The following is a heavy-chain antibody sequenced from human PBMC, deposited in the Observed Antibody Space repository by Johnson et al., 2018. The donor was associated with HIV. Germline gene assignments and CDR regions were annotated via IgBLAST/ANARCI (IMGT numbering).Heavy chain of an antibody. CDR2: FTWDGDST. D-gene: IGHD6-19*01. CDR1: GFTFSDYY. V-gene: IGHV3-11*04. J-gene: IGHJ3*01. Sequence: QVQLVESGGGLVKPGGSLRLSCAASGFTFSDYYMSWIRQAPGKGLEWVSGFTWDGDSTAYADSVKGRFTISRDNAKNSLYLQMNSLRAEDTAVYYCAREGVAVAGTPDAFDLWGQGTMVIVSS. CDR3: AREGVAVAGTPDAFDL.